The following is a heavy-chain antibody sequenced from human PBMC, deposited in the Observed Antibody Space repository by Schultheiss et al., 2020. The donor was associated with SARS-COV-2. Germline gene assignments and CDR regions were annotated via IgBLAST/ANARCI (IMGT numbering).Heavy chain of an antibody. V-gene: IGHV3-33*01. CDR1: GFTFSSYG. CDR2: IWYDGSNK. CDR3: ARPVYYYGSGSYCFDY. J-gene: IGHJ4*02. D-gene: IGHD3-10*01. Sequence: GGSLRLSCAASGFTFSSYGMHWVRQAPGKGLEWVAVIWYDGSNKYYADSVKGRFTISRDNSKNTLYLQMNSLRAEDTAVYYCARPVYYYGSGSYCFDYWGQGTLVTVSS.